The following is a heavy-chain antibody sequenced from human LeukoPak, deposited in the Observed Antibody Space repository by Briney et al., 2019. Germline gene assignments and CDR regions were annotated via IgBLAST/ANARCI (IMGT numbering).Heavy chain of an antibody. J-gene: IGHJ4*02. CDR3: ARAGNLWFGELLSIDY. CDR2: IYYSGST. Sequence: SETLSLTCTVSGGSISSSSYYWGWIRQPPGKGLEWIGSIYYSGSTYYNPSLKSRVTISVDTSKNQFSLKLSSVTAADTAVYYCARAGNLWFGELLSIDYWGQRTLVTVSS. V-gene: IGHV4-39*07. CDR1: GGSISSSSYY. D-gene: IGHD3-10*01.